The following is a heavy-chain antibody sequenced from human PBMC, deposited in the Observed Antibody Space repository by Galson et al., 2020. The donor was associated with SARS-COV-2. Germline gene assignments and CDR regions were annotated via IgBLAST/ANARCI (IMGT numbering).Heavy chain of an antibody. CDR1: GFSLTTTGMC. CDR2: INWDNDK. CDR3: GRTATCSGNYYALTMQLEQTYSFYCGMGV. D-gene: IGHD1-26*01. V-gene: IGHV2-70*01. J-gene: IGHJ6*02. Sequence: SGPTLVKPTQTLTLTCTFSGFSLTTTGMCVTWIRQPPGKALEWLALINWDNDKYYSSSLKSRLTISKDTSKSQVVLTMSNMDPRDTATYFWGRTATCSGNYYALTMQLEQTYSFYCGMGVWVRGTTVTVSS.